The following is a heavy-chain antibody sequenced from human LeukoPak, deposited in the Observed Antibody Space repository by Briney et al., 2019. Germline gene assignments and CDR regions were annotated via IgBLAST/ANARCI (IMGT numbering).Heavy chain of an antibody. Sequence: SQTLSLTCTVSGGSITNLNYYWTWIRQPAGKRLEWIGRIYTSGGTSYSPSLKSRVTMSVDKSKNQISLNLASLTAADTALYYCAGRGSSSGTFDIWGPGTFVTVSS. D-gene: IGHD2-2*01. CDR3: AGRGSSSGTFDI. V-gene: IGHV4-61*02. CDR1: GGSITNLNYY. CDR2: IYTSGGT. J-gene: IGHJ3*02.